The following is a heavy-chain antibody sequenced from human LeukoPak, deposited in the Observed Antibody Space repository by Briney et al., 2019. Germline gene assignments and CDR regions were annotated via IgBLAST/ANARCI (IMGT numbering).Heavy chain of an antibody. D-gene: IGHD4-17*01. Sequence: SVKVSCKASGGSFNSYVITWVRQAPGQGLEWMGRIIPILNVANFAQKFQGRVTITADKSTNTAHMELSSLRSEDTAVYYCARGGGTVTTYDYYYGMDVWGQGTTVTVSS. CDR3: ARGGGTVTTYDYYYGMDV. V-gene: IGHV1-69*04. J-gene: IGHJ6*02. CDR2: IIPILNVA. CDR1: GGSFNSYV.